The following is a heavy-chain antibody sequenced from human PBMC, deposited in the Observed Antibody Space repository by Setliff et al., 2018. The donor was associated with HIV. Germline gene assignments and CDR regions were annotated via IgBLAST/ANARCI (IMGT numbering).Heavy chain of an antibody. CDR3: ARYSTLTTNFDY. J-gene: IGHJ4*02. V-gene: IGHV4-38-2*01. CDR2: IPHNGGT. CDR1: GYSIGSGSF. D-gene: IGHD4-17*01. Sequence: PSETLSLTCAVSGYSIGSGSFWGWIRQPPGKGLEWIATIPHNGGTYYNPDPSLTGRVTMSVDTSKNQFSLKLAFVTAADTAVYYCARYSTLTTNFDYWGQGTLVTVSS.